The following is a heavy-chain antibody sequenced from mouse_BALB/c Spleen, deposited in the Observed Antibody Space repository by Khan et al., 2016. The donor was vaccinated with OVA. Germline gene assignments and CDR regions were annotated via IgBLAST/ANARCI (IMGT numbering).Heavy chain of an antibody. V-gene: IGHV9-2-1*01. CDR2: INTETGEP. J-gene: IGHJ1*01. CDR1: GYTFTDYS. CDR3: AGRKHWYFDV. Sequence: QIQLVQSGPELKKPGETVKISCKASGYTFTDYSMHWVKQAPGKGLKWMGWINTETGEPTYADDFKGRFAFSLETSASTAYLQLNNLKNEDTATEFCAGRKHWYFDVWGAGTTVTVSS.